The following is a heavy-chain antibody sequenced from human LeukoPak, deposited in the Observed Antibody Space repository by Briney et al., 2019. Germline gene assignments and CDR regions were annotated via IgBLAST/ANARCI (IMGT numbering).Heavy chain of an antibody. J-gene: IGHJ4*02. CDR2: ISPSGGST. CDR3: ASQYSYGREYFDY. Sequence: ASAKVSCKAFGYTFTGYWMHWVRQAPGQGPEWMGVISPSGGSTIYAQKFKGRVTLTRDMSTSTDYLELSSLRSEDTAVYYCASQYSYGREYFDYWGQGTLVTVSS. CDR1: GYTFTGYW. D-gene: IGHD5-18*01. V-gene: IGHV1-46*01.